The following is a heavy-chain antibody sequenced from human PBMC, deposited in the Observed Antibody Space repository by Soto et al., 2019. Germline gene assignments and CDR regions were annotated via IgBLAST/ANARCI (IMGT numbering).Heavy chain of an antibody. Sequence: SVKVSCKASGGTFSSYAISWVRQAPGQGLEWMGGIIPIFGTANYAQKFQGRVTITADESTSTAYMELSSLRSEDTAVYYCARERDDSSGYYYAKPYNWFDPWGQGTLVTVSS. CDR1: GGTFSSYA. J-gene: IGHJ5*02. V-gene: IGHV1-69*13. CDR2: IIPIFGTA. CDR3: ARERDDSSGYYYAKPYNWFDP. D-gene: IGHD3-22*01.